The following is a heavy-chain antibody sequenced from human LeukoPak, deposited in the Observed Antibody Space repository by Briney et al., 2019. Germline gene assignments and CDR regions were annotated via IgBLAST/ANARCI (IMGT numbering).Heavy chain of an antibody. CDR3: ARRFIAAAGKYYFDY. CDR2: INPNSGGT. Sequence: ASVKVSCKASGYTFTGYYMHWVRQAPGQGLEWMGRINPNSGGTNYAQKFQGRVTMTRDTSISTAYMELSRLRSDDTAVYYCARRFIAAAGKYYFDYWGQGTLVTVPS. CDR1: GYTFTGYY. J-gene: IGHJ4*02. V-gene: IGHV1-2*06. D-gene: IGHD6-13*01.